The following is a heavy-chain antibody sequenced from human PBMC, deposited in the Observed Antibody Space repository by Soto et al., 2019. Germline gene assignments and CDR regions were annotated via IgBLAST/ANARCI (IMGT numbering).Heavy chain of an antibody. CDR3: VVYYYYGMDV. CDR1: GGSIIGSNYY. V-gene: IGHV4-39*01. J-gene: IGHJ6*02. CDR2: IHYSGST. Sequence: SETLSLTCTVSGGSIIGSNYYWGLIRQPPGKGLEWIGSIHYSGSTYYNPSLKSRVTISVGTSKNQFSLKLSSVTAADTAVYYCVVYYYYGMDVWGQGTTVTVSS.